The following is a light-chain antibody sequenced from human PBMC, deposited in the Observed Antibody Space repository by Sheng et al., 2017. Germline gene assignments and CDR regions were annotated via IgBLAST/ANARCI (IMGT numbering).Light chain of an antibody. Sequence: IQLTQSPSSLSASVGDRVTVTCRASQGISSDLAWYQREPGKAPKLLIYDASSLESGVPSRFSGSGSGTDFTLTISSLQPEDFATYDCQQYNAHPLTFGGGTRVEIK. CDR1: QGISSD. V-gene: IGKV1-13*02. CDR2: DAS. J-gene: IGKJ4*01. CDR3: QQYNAHPLT.